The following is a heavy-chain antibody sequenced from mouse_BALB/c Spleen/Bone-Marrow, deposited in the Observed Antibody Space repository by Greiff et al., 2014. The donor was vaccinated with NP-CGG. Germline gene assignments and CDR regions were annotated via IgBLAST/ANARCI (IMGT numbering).Heavy chain of an antibody. CDR1: GYTFTSYW. CDR2: IAPGSGST. V-gene: IGHV1S41*01. Sequence: DLVKPGASVKLSCKASGYTFTSYWINWIKQRPVQGLEWIGRIAPGSGSTYYNEMFKGKATLTVDTSSSTAHIQHSSLSSEDPAVYFCARRYFDVWGAGTTVTVSS. J-gene: IGHJ1*01. CDR3: ARRYFDV.